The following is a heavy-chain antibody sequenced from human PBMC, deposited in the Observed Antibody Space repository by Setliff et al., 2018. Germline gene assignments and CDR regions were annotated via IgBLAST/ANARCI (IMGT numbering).Heavy chain of an antibody. CDR1: GVSISNYY. CDR3: ARLNFWSGFWYFTL. V-gene: IGHV4-59*01. Sequence: SETLSLTCNVSGVSISNYYWSWIRQPPGKGLECIGYIQKSGGTNYNPSLKSRVTISVDTSTNQFSLKLRSVTAADTAVYYCARLNFWSGFWYFTLWGQGTPVTVSS. D-gene: IGHD3-3*01. CDR2: IQKSGGT. J-gene: IGHJ4*02.